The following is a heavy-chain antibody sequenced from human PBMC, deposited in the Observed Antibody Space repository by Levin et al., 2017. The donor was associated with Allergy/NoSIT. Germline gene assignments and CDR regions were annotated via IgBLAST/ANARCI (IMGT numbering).Heavy chain of an antibody. D-gene: IGHD3-10*01. Sequence: GESLKISCAASGFTFSSYGMHWVRQAPGKGLEWVAVISYDGSNKYYADSVKGRFTISRDNSKNTLYLQMNSLRAEDTAVYYCAKGRGLLPDIWGQGTMVTVSS. CDR2: ISYDGSNK. CDR1: GFTFSSYG. CDR3: AKGRGLLPDI. J-gene: IGHJ3*02. V-gene: IGHV3-30*18.